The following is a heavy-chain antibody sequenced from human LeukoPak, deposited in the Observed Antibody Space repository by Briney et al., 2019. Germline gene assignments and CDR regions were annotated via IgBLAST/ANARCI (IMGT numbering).Heavy chain of an antibody. D-gene: IGHD2-15*01. J-gene: IGHJ4*02. Sequence: SETLSLTCTVSGGSISCYYWSWIRQPPGKGLEWIGYIYYSGSTNYNPSLKSRVTISVDTSKNQFSLKLSSVTAADTAVYYCARELPKATFDYWGQGTLVTVSS. CDR3: ARELPKATFDY. CDR1: GGSISCYY. V-gene: IGHV4-59*01. CDR2: IYYSGST.